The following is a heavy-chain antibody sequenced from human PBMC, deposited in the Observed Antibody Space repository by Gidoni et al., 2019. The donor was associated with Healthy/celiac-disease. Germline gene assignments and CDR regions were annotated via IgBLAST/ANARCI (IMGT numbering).Heavy chain of an antibody. D-gene: IGHD4-17*01. V-gene: IGHV4-61*02. J-gene: IGHJ5*02. CDR2: IYTSGST. Sequence: QVQLQESGPGLVKPSQPLSLTCTVSVGSISSGSYYWRWIRQPAGKGLEWIGRIYTSGSTNYNPSLKSRGTISVDTSKNQFSLKLSSVTAADTAVYYCAREGLVDYGDYDWFDPWGQGTLVTVSS. CDR1: VGSISSGSYY. CDR3: AREGLVDYGDYDWFDP.